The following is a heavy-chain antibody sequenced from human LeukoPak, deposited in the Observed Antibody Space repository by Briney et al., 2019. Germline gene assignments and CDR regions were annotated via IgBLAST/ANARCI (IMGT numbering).Heavy chain of an antibody. J-gene: IGHJ4*02. Sequence: GGSLRLSCAASGFTFSSYAMSWVRQAPGKGLEWVSAISGSGGSTYYADSVKGRFTISRDNSKNTLFLQMNRLRAEDTAVYYCAKSYRSGWYVFDYWGQGTRVTVST. V-gene: IGHV3-23*01. CDR2: ISGSGGST. D-gene: IGHD6-19*01. CDR1: GFTFSSYA. CDR3: AKSYRSGWYVFDY.